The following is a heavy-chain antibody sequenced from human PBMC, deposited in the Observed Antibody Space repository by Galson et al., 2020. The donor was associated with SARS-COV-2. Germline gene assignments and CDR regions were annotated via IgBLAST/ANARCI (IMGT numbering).Heavy chain of an antibody. J-gene: IGHJ4*02. V-gene: IGHV3-64*01. CDR3: AKGSAYSGYDGYYFDY. CDR1: GFTFSNYA. Sequence: GGSLRLSCAASGFTFSNYAMHWVRQAPGKGLEYVSVISFNGGSTYYANSVNGRFTISRDNSKNMLYLQMGSLRTEDMAVYYCAKGSAYSGYDGYYFDYWGQGTLVTVSS. D-gene: IGHD5-12*01. CDR2: ISFNGGST.